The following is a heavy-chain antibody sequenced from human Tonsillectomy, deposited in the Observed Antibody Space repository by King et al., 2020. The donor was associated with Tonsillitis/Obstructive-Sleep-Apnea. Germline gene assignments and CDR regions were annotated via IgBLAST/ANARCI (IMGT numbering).Heavy chain of an antibody. V-gene: IGHV4-59*08. CDR3: ARAYYDILTGYRDDAFDI. D-gene: IGHD3-9*01. Sequence: QLQESGPGLVKPSETLSLTCTVSGGSISSYYWSWIRQPPGKGLEWIGYIYNSGSTNYNPSLKSRVTISVDTSKNQFSLKLRSVTAADTAVYYCARAYYDILTGYRDDAFDIWGQGTIVTVSS. CDR1: GGSISSYY. CDR2: IYNSGST. J-gene: IGHJ3*02.